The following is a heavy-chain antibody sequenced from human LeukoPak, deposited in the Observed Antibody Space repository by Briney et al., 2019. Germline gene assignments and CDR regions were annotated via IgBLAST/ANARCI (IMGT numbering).Heavy chain of an antibody. Sequence: GGSLRLSCAASGFTFSSYAMSWVRQASGKGLEWVSAISGSGGSTYYADSVKGRFTISRDNSKNTLYLQMNSLRAEDTAVYYCAKKFRLEEDPYDYWGQGTLVTVSS. CDR2: ISGSGGST. D-gene: IGHD2-21*01. CDR1: GFTFSSYA. J-gene: IGHJ4*02. V-gene: IGHV3-23*01. CDR3: AKKFRLEEDPYDY.